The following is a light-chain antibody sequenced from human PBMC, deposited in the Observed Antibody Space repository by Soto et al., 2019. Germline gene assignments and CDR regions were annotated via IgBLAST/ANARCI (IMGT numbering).Light chain of an antibody. Sequence: QSALTQSPSASGTPGQRVTISCYGSSSNIGSYPVYWYQQLPGTAPKLLINSDDQRPSGVPDRFSASKSGTSASLAISGLRSEDEADYYCAAWDASLSGHVFGDGTKVTVL. V-gene: IGLV1-47*02. J-gene: IGLJ1*01. CDR3: AAWDASLSGHV. CDR2: SDD. CDR1: SSNIGSYP.